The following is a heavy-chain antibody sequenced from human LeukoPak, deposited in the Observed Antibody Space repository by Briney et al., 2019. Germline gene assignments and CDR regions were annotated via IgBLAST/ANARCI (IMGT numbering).Heavy chain of an antibody. V-gene: IGHV4-59*01. CDR1: GGSISRYY. CDR3: ARADRYSSRWYPNFDY. CDR2: IYYSVST. D-gene: IGHD6-13*01. Sequence: SETLSLTCTVSGGSISRYYWSWIRQPPGKGLEWIGDIYYSVSTNYNPSLKSRGTISIDTSKNQFSLKLSSVTAADTAVYYRARADRYSSRWYPNFDYWGQGTLVTVSS. J-gene: IGHJ4*02.